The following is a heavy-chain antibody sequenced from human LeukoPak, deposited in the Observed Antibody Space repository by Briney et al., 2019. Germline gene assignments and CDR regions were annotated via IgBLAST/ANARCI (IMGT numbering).Heavy chain of an antibody. Sequence: PXGSLRLSCAASGFTFSSYGMHWVRQAPGKGLEWVAVIWYDGSNKYYADSVKGRFTISRDNSKNTLYLQMNSLRAEDTAVYYCARKEYYGDYTFDIWGQGTTVTVSS. J-gene: IGHJ3*02. CDR1: GFTFSSYG. CDR2: IWYDGSNK. V-gene: IGHV3-33*01. D-gene: IGHD4-17*01. CDR3: ARKEYYGDYTFDI.